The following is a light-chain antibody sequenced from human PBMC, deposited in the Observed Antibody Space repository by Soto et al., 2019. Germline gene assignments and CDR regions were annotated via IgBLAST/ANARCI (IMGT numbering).Light chain of an antibody. Sequence: DIRMTQSPSYLSASVGDRVTITCRASRGIYTHLAWYQQNPGNAPKLLIYAASTLQSGVPSRFSASGSGTDFILTISALQSEDVGTYFCQTYDKAPWTFGPGTRV. CDR3: QTYDKAPWT. CDR2: AAS. CDR1: RGIYTH. J-gene: IGKJ1*01. V-gene: IGKV1-27*01.